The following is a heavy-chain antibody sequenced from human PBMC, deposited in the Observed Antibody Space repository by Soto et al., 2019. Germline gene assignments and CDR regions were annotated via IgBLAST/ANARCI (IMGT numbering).Heavy chain of an antibody. CDR2: ISGSGGGT. CDR3: AKGSLRLDGGAIVTDYSYYYGLDV. CDR1: GFTFSNYA. D-gene: IGHD3-16*02. Sequence: EVQLLESGGGLLQPGGSLRLSCTASGFTFSNYAMTWVRQAPGRGLEWVSGISGSGGGTYYADSVKGRFTISRHNSRNTLYLQMNSLRAEDTAIYYCAKGSLRLDGGAIVTDYSYYYGLDVWGQGTTVTVSS. V-gene: IGHV3-23*01. J-gene: IGHJ6*02.